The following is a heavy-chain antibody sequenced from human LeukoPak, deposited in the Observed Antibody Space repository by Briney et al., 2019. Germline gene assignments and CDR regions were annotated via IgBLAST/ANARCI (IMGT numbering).Heavy chain of an antibody. CDR1: GGTFSSYA. CDR2: IIPIFGTA. D-gene: IGHD2-2*01. J-gene: IGHJ4*02. Sequence: ASVKVSCKASGGTFSSYAINWVRQAPGQGLEWMGGIIPIFGTANYAQKFQGRVTITTDESTSTAYMELSSLRSEDTAVYYCARDQGYCSSTSCSHPLDYWGQGTLVTVPS. V-gene: IGHV1-69*05. CDR3: ARDQGYCSSTSCSHPLDY.